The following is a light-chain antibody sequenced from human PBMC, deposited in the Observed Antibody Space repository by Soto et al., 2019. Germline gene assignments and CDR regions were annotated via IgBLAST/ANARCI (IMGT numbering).Light chain of an antibody. Sequence: DIQMTQSPSTLSASVGDRVTITCRASQSISSWLAWYQQKPGKAPKLLIYDASSLESGVPSRFTGGGSGTDFPLPISTLKPDVFALYSAKQYNIYPQTFGKGTKV. CDR1: QSISSW. J-gene: IGKJ1*01. CDR3: KQYNIYPQT. V-gene: IGKV1-5*01. CDR2: DAS.